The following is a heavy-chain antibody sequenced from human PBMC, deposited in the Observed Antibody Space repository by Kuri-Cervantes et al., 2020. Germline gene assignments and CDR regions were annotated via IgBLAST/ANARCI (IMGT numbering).Heavy chain of an antibody. CDR3: EREGGYCSGTSCYFWFDH. V-gene: IGHV3-11*04. CDR2: ISSSGSTI. Sequence: GGALRLSCAASGFTFSDYYMSWIRQAPGKGLEWVSYISSSGSTIYYADSVKGRFTISRDNAKNSLYLQMNSLRAEDTAVYYCEREGGYCSGTSCYFWFDHWGQGTLVTVSS. J-gene: IGHJ5*02. CDR1: GFTFSDYY. D-gene: IGHD2-2*01.